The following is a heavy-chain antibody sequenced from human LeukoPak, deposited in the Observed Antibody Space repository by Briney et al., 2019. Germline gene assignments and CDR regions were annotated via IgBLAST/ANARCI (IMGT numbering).Heavy chain of an antibody. J-gene: IGHJ6*02. CDR1: EFTFSSYE. D-gene: IGHD3-10*01. V-gene: IGHV3-48*03. CDR2: ISSSATTM. Sequence: GGSLRLSCAASEFTFSSYEMNWVRQAPGKGLEWVSSISSSATTMYYADSVKGRFTISRDNAKNPLYLQMNSLRAEDTALYYCARQMVRAYYYGMDVWGQGTTVSVSS. CDR3: ARQMVRAYYYGMDV.